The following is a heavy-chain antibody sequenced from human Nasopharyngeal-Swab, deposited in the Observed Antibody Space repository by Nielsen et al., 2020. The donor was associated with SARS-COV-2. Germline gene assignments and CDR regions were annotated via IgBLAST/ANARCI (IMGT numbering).Heavy chain of an antibody. J-gene: IGHJ4*02. CDR1: GGSISSSSYY. CDR3: ARHVAHTSSWFTFDY. V-gene: IGHV4-39*01. D-gene: IGHD6-13*01. CDR2: IYYSGST. Sequence: SETLSLTCTVSGGSISSSSYYWGWIRQPPGKGLEWIGTIYYSGSTYYNPSLKSRVTISVDTSKNQFSLKLSSVTAADTAVYYCARHVAHTSSWFTFDYWGQGTLVTVSS.